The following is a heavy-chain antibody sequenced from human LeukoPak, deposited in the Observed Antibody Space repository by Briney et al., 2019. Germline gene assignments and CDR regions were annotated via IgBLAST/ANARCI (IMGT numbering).Heavy chain of an antibody. CDR2: IYYSGST. J-gene: IGHJ4*02. CDR3: ATDSNYFDY. V-gene: IGHV4-59*01. CDR1: GGSISSYY. Sequence: SETLSLTCTVSGGSISSYYWSWIRQPPGKGLEWIGYIYYSGSTNYNPSLKSRVTISVDTSKNQFSLKLSSVTAEDTAVYYCATDSNYFDYWGQGTLVTVSS.